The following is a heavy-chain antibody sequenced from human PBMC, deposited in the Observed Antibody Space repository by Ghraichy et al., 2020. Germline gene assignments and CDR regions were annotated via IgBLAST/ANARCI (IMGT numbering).Heavy chain of an antibody. J-gene: IGHJ4*02. CDR3: AREHYYGSGFLFDY. D-gene: IGHD3-10*01. Sequence: SETLSLTCTVSGGSISSYYWSWIRQPAGKGLEWIGRIYTSGSTNYNPSLKSRVTMSVDTSKNQFSLKLSSVTAADTAVYYCAREHYYGSGFLFDYWGQGTLVTVSS. CDR2: IYTSGST. CDR1: GGSISSYY. V-gene: IGHV4-4*07.